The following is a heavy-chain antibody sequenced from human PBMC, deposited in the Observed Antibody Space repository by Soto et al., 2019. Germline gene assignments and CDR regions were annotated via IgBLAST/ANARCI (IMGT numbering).Heavy chain of an antibody. CDR2: IYYSGST. Sequence: QVQLQESGPGLVKPSQTLSLTCTVSGGSISSGGYYWSWIRQHPGKGLEWIGYIYYSGSTYYNPSIKSRVTITVDTSKNQFSLKLSSVTAADTAVYYCARDSYCSGGSCYRAAFDIWGQGTMVTVSS. J-gene: IGHJ3*02. CDR1: GGSISSGGYY. D-gene: IGHD2-15*01. V-gene: IGHV4-31*03. CDR3: ARDSYCSGGSCYRAAFDI.